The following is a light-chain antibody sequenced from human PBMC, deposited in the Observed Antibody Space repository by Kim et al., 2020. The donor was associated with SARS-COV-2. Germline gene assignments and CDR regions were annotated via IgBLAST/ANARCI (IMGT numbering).Light chain of an antibody. CDR2: DVS. CDR3: SSDTSSSTVV. V-gene: IGLV2-14*03. CDR1: SSDVGGYNY. J-gene: IGLJ2*01. Sequence: HSALTQPASVSGSPGQSITISCTGTSSDVGGYNYVSWYQQHPGKAPKLMIYDVSNRPSGVSNRFSGSKSGNTASLTISGLQAEDEADYYCSSDTSSSTVVFGGGTQLTVL.